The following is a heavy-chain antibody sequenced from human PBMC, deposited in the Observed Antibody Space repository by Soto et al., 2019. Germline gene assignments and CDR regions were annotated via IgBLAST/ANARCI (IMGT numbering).Heavy chain of an antibody. CDR3: ARGPGFSNFGYFDY. CDR2: IWNTGNTK. J-gene: IGHJ4*02. CDR1: GFTFSSHG. Sequence: PGGSLRLSCVASGFTFSSHGMNWVRQAPGKGLEWVALIWNTGNTKYYTESVKGRFTIFRDNSRNTLYLEVSSVRAEDTGIYYCARGPGFSNFGYFDYWGQGTPVTVSS. V-gene: IGHV3-33*01. D-gene: IGHD4-4*01.